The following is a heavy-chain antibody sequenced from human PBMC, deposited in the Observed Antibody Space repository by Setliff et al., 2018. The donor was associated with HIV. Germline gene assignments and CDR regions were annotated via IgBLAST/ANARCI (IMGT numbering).Heavy chain of an antibody. CDR3: ARQTWEYYDTLTGYYRSPKNFDS. V-gene: IGHV3-48*01. Sequence: PGGSLRLSCAASGFTFSYYTMHWIRQTPDNGLEWVSYISSKRTSIYYADSVKGRFTISRDNDNNSLYLQMSSVTAPDTAIYYCARQTWEYYDTLTGYYRSPKNFDSWGQGTLSPSPQ. J-gene: IGHJ4*02. D-gene: IGHD3-9*01. CDR1: GFTFSYYT. CDR2: ISSKRTSI.